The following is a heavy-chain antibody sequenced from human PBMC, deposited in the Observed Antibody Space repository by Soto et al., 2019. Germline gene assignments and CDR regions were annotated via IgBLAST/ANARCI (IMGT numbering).Heavy chain of an antibody. Sequence: PGESLKISCKGSGYSFTSYWISWVRQMPGKGLEWMGRIDPSDSYTNYSPSFQGHVTISADKSISTAYLQWSSLKASDTAMYCCARHVPSQYTAMVPFDPWGQGTLVTVSS. CDR2: IDPSDSYT. D-gene: IGHD5-18*01. CDR3: ARHVPSQYTAMVPFDP. CDR1: GYSFTSYW. J-gene: IGHJ5*02. V-gene: IGHV5-10-1*01.